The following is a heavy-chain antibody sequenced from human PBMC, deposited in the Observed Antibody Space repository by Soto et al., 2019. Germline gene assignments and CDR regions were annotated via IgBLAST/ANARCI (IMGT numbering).Heavy chain of an antibody. CDR1: GGTFNTYA. J-gene: IGHJ4*02. CDR2: ISPMFGAA. D-gene: IGHD3-10*01. CDR3: AREVQVHTPAFVY. V-gene: IGHV1-69*01. Sequence: QVQLVQSGAEMKKPGSSVKVSCQSSGGTFNTYAMNWVRQAPGQGPEWMGDISPMFGAANYAPKFQGRVTLAADGPTGTSYMQLGSLTSEDAALCFCAREVQVHTPAFVYWGQGTLVTVSS.